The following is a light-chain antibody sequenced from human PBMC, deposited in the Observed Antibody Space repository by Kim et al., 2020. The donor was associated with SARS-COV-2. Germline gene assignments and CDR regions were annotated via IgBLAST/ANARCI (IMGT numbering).Light chain of an antibody. CDR3: QQHATWPPALT. Sequence: PGERATLACRASQSINIDVAWYQQKPGRAPRLLIYDAFKRVSGVPARFSGSGSGIDFALTINGLAPEDFAGYYCQQHATWPPALTFGGGTK. V-gene: IGKV3-11*01. CDR2: DAF. CDR1: QSINID. J-gene: IGKJ4*01.